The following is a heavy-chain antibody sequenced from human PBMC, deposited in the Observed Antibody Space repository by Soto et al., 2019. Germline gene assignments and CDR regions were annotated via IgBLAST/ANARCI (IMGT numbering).Heavy chain of an antibody. CDR1: GHSDCSNSAD. J-gene: IGHJ5*02. Sequence: SQTLSLTCAISGHSDCSNSADWNWFSHSPSRSLEWLGRTYYRSKWYNDYAVSVKSRITVNPDTSKNQFSLQLNSVTPEDTAVYYCARVVSGGWLASWFDPWGQGTLVTVSS. D-gene: IGHD3-3*01. V-gene: IGHV6-1*01. CDR3: ARVVSGGWLASWFDP. CDR2: TYYRSKWYN.